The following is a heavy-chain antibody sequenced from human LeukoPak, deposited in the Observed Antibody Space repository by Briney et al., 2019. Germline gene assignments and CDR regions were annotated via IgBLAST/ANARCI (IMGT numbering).Heavy chain of an antibody. CDR3: ARGGGLDV. D-gene: IGHD3-16*01. CDR2: IKNDGSET. Sequence: PGGSLRLSCAVSGFNFRDHWMDWVRQAPGKGLQWVGHIKNDGSETYYLDSLKGRFTISRDNAKNSLYLQMSNLRAEDTAVYFCARGGGLDVWGQGATVTVSS. J-gene: IGHJ6*02. V-gene: IGHV3-7*03. CDR1: GFNFRDHW.